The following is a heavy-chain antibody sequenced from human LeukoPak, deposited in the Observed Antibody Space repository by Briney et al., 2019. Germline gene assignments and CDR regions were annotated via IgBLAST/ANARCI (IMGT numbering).Heavy chain of an antibody. V-gene: IGHV4-59*08. J-gene: IGHJ4*02. D-gene: IGHD1-26*01. CDR3: ARQLLVGATGNFDY. CDR1: GGSISSYY. CDR2: IYYSGST. Sequence: SETLSLTCTVSGGSISSYYWSWIRQPPGKGLEWIGYIYYSGSTNYNPSLKSRVTISVDTSKNQFSLKLSSVTAADTAVYYCARQLLVGATGNFDYWGQGTLVTVSS.